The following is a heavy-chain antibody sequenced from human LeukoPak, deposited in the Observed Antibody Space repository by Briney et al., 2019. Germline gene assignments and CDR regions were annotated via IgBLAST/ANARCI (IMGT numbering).Heavy chain of an antibody. CDR3: ARSKDDYSNYGEYYGMDV. V-gene: IGHV1-3*01. Sequence: ASVTVSCKASGYTFTSYAIQWVRQAPGQRLEWMGWINAGNGKTKYSQEFQGRVTITRDTSATTGYMELSSLRSEDTAVYYCARSKDDYSNYGEYYGMDVWGQGTTVTVSS. D-gene: IGHD4-11*01. CDR2: INAGNGKT. J-gene: IGHJ6*02. CDR1: GYTFTSYA.